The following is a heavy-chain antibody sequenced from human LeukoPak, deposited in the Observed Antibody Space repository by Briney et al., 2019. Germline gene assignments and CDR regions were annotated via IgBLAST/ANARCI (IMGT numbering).Heavy chain of an antibody. V-gene: IGHV3-7*01. J-gene: IGHJ3*02. D-gene: IGHD2-15*01. CDR2: IKQDGSEK. CDR3: ARGSLTDIVVVGAFDI. CDR1: GFTFSSYW. Sequence: QPGGSLRLSCAASGFTFSSYWMSWVRQAPGKGLEWVANIKQDGSEKYYVDSVKGRFTISRDNAKNSLYLQMNSLRAEDTAVYYCARGSLTDIVVVGAFDIWGQGTMVTVSS.